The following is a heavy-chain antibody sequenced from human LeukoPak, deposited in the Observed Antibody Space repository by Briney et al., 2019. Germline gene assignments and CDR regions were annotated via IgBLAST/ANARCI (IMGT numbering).Heavy chain of an antibody. CDR2: IYSSGTT. CDR3: ARGLGTINFDY. CDR1: GGSISSGGYS. V-gene: IGHV4-61*02. Sequence: SETLSLTCTVSGGSISSGGYSWSWIRQPAGKGLEWIGRIYSSGTTNYNPSLKSRVTMSVDTSKYQISLKLSSVTAADTAVYYCARGLGTINFDYWGQGTLVTVSS. D-gene: IGHD1-7*01. J-gene: IGHJ4*02.